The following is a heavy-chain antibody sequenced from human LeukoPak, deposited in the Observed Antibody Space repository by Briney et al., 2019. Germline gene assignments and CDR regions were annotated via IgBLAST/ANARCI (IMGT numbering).Heavy chain of an antibody. J-gene: IGHJ3*02. CDR2: INPSGGST. CDR3: ARDGHYDYDSSGSRFGDAFDI. Sequence: GASVKVSCKASGYTFTSYYMHWVRQAPGQGLEWMGIINPSGGSTSYAQKFQGRVTITTDESTSTAYMELSSLRSEDTAVYYCARDGHYDYDSSGSRFGDAFDIWGQGTMVTVSS. V-gene: IGHV1-46*01. D-gene: IGHD3-22*01. CDR1: GYTFTSYY.